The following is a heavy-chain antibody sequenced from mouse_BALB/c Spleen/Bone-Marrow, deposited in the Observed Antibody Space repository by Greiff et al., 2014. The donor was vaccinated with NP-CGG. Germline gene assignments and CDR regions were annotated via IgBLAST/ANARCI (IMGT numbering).Heavy chain of an antibody. CDR1: GYTFTDYA. V-gene: IGHV1S137*01. J-gene: IGHJ4*01. CDR3: ARDAMDY. Sequence: QVQLQQSGAELVRPGVSVKISCKGSGYTFTDYAMHWVKQSHAKSLEWIGVISTYYGDASYNQKFKGKATMTVDKSSSTAYMELARLTSEDSAIYYRARDAMDYWGQGTSVTASS. CDR2: ISTYYGDA.